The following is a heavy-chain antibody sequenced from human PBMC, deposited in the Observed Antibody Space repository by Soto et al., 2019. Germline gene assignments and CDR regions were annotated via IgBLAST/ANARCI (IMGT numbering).Heavy chain of an antibody. V-gene: IGHV4-39*01. Sequence: QLQLQESGPGLVKPSETLSLTCNVSGVSISDTSYYWGWIRQAPGKGLEWIGTIYFSGTTFYNPALQSRLSISGDTAQNQFSLRLTSVTAADTAVYYCARPGSYWGQGTLVTVSS. CDR3: ARPGSY. J-gene: IGHJ4*02. CDR2: IYFSGTT. CDR1: GVSISDTSYY.